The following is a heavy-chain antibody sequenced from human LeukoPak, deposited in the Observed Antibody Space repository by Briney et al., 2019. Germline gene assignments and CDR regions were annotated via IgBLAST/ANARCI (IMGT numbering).Heavy chain of an antibody. CDR2: INPNSGGT. Sequence: ASVKVSCKASGYTFTGYYMHWVRQAPGQGLEWMGWINPNSGGTNYAQKFQGWVTMTRDTSISTAYMELSRLRSDDTAVYYCASKVAGAGDDPFDIWGQGTMVTVSS. V-gene: IGHV1-2*04. CDR1: GYTFTGYY. J-gene: IGHJ3*02. D-gene: IGHD6-19*01. CDR3: ASKVAGAGDDPFDI.